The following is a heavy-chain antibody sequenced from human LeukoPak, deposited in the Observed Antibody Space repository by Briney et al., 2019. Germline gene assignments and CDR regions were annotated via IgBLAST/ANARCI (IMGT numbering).Heavy chain of an antibody. V-gene: IGHV4-39*01. Sequence: SATLSLTCSVSDGSISSSSYYWGWIRQPPGKGLEWIGSIYSSGSNYYNPSLESRVTTSVDTSKNQFSLKLSSVTAADTAVYYYAGWYSSGWWGNWGQGTLVIVSS. CDR3: AGWYSSGWWGN. CDR2: IYSSGSN. J-gene: IGHJ4*02. D-gene: IGHD6-19*01. CDR1: DGSISSSSYY.